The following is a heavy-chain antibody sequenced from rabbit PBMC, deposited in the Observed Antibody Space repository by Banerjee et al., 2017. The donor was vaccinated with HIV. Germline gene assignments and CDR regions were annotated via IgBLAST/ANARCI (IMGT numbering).Heavy chain of an antibody. CDR3: AREHTYADYGDFNL. J-gene: IGHJ4*01. Sequence: QSLEESGGDLVKPGASLTLTCTASGFSFSSSYYMCWVRQAPGKGLEWIACIYVGSSGTTYYARWTKGRFTISKTSSTTVTLQMTSLTVADTATYFCAREHTYADYGDFNLWGQGTLVTVS. CDR1: GFSFSSSYY. CDR2: IYVGSSGTT. D-gene: IGHD2-1*01. V-gene: IGHV1S40*01.